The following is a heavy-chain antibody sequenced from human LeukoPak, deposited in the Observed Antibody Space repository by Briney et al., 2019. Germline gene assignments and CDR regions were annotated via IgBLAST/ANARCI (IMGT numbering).Heavy chain of an antibody. V-gene: IGHV4-39*01. D-gene: IGHD6-25*01. J-gene: IGHJ4*02. CDR1: GVSISSGSHY. CDR3: ARRRSGSAEFDC. CDR2: IYYSGST. Sequence: SETLSLTCTVSGVSISSGSHYWVWVRQPPGKGLEWIGNIYYSGSTYYNPSLRSRVTISVDTSKNQFSLELSSVTAADTAVYYCARRRSGSAEFDCWGQGTLVTVSS.